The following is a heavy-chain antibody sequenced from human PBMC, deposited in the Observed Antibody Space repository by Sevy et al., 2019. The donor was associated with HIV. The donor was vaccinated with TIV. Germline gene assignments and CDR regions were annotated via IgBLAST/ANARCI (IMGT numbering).Heavy chain of an antibody. CDR1: GFTFSSYA. Sequence: GGSLRLSCAASGFTFSSYAMHWVRQAPGKGLEWVAVISYDGSNKYYADSVKGRFTIARENSKNTLYLQMNRLRAEDTAVYYCARERTYSSSSDYYYGMDVWGQGTTVTVSS. V-gene: IGHV3-30-3*01. CDR2: ISYDGSNK. CDR3: ARERTYSSSSDYYYGMDV. D-gene: IGHD6-13*01. J-gene: IGHJ6*02.